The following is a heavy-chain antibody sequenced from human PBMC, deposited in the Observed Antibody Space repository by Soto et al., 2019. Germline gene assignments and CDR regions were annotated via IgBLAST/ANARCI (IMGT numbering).Heavy chain of an antibody. V-gene: IGHV3-74*01. J-gene: IGHJ6*03. CDR3: ARGALHNFYMDV. CDR2: IDGDGRRT. Sequence: EVQVVESGGGLVQPGGSLRLSCAASGFTFSRDWMHWVRQAPGQGLVWVSRIDGDGRRTNYADSVKGQVTISRDNAKNTLYLQMNSLRAEDTAVYYCARGALHNFYMDVWGKGTTVTVSS. CDR1: GFTFSRDW.